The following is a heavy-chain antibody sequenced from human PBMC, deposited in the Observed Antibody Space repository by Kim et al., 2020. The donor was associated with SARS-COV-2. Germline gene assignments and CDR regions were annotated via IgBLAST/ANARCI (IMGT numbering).Heavy chain of an antibody. CDR1: GFTFNNYA. D-gene: IGHD3-22*01. J-gene: IGHJ4*02. CDR2: ITGNSITT. CDR3: AKRGHYYDSGAHYHFDS. Sequence: GGSLRLSCAASGFTFNNYAMTWVRQTPGKGLEWISTITGNSITTYYADSVKGRFTISRDNSRNTVFLQMNNLRAEDTAIYYCAKRGHYYDSGAHYHFDSWGQGSLVTVSS. V-gene: IGHV3-23*01.